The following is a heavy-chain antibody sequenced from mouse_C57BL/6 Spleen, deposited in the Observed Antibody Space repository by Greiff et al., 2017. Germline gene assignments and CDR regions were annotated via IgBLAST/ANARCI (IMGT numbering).Heavy chain of an antibody. V-gene: IGHV7-3*01. Sequence: EVMLVESGGGLVQPGGSLSLSCAASGFTFTDYYMSWVRQPPGKALEWLGFIRNKANGYTTEYSASVKGRFTISRDNSQSILYLQMNALRAEDSATYYCARSDTTVVARGYFDYWGQGTTLTVSS. D-gene: IGHD1-1*01. CDR1: GFTFTDYY. CDR2: IRNKANGYTT. J-gene: IGHJ2*01. CDR3: ARSDTTVVARGYFDY.